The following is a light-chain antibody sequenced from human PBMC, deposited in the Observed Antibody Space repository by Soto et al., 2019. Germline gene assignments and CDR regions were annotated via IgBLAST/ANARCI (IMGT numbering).Light chain of an antibody. CDR1: QSIPSW. V-gene: IGKV1-5*03. CDR3: QQYNGYSET. CDR2: KAS. Sequence: DIQMTQSPSTLSASVGDSVTITCRASQSIPSWLAWYQQKPGKAPKLLIYKASSLESGVPSRFSGSGSGTDFTLTISSLQPDDFATYYCQQYNGYSETFGQGTKVDIK. J-gene: IGKJ1*01.